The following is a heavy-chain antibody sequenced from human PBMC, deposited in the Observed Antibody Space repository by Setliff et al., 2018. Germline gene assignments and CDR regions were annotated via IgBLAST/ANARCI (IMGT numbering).Heavy chain of an antibody. D-gene: IGHD4-17*01. CDR1: GGSISSGNYY. Sequence: SETLSLTCTVSGGSISSGNYYWSWIRQPAGKGLEWIGHIYTSGTTNYHPSLKSRVTISVDTSKNHFSLKLSSVTAADTAVYYCAGSTVTQVDYWGQGTLVTVSS. J-gene: IGHJ4*02. CDR3: AGSTVTQVDY. V-gene: IGHV4-61*09. CDR2: IYTSGTT.